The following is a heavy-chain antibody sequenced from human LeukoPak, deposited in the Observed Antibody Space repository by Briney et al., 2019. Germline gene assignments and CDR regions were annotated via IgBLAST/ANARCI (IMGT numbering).Heavy chain of an antibody. CDR2: ISYDGSNK. J-gene: IGHJ5*02. CDR3: ARGRTMVRGVLANWFDP. CDR1: GFTFSSYA. D-gene: IGHD3-10*01. Sequence: GGSLRLSCAASGFTFSSYAMHWVRQAPGKGLEWVAVISYDGSNKYYADSVKGRFTISRDNSKNTLYLQMNSLRAEDTAVYYCARGRTMVRGVLANWFDPWGQGTLVTVSS. V-gene: IGHV3-30-3*01.